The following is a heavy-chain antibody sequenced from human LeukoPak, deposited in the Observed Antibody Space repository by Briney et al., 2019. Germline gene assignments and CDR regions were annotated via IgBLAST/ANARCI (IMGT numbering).Heavy chain of an antibody. CDR2: INSNGSST. J-gene: IGHJ4*02. Sequence: GGSLRLSCAASGFTFSSSWMHWVRQAPGKGLVWVSRINSNGSSTSYADSVKGRFTISRDNAKNTLYLQMNSLRAEDTAVYDCARYGSSGYLDYWGQGTLVTVSS. D-gene: IGHD3-22*01. CDR1: GFTFSSSW. V-gene: IGHV3-74*01. CDR3: ARYGSSGYLDY.